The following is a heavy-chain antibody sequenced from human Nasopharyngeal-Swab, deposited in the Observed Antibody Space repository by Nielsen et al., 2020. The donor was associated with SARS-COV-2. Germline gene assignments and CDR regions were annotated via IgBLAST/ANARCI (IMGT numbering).Heavy chain of an antibody. CDR1: GFTFSSYA. J-gene: IGHJ4*02. Sequence: GESLKISCAASGFTFSSYAMSWVRQAPGKGLEWVSAISGSGGSTYYADSVKGWFTISRDNSKNTLYLQMNSLRAEDTAVYYCAKDDGSSGYFPYWGQGTLVTVSS. CDR3: AKDDGSSGYFPY. CDR2: ISGSGGST. D-gene: IGHD3-22*01. V-gene: IGHV3-23*01.